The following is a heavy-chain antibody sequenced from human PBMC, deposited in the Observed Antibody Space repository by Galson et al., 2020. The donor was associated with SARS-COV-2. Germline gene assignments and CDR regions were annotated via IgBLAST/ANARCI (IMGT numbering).Heavy chain of an antibody. D-gene: IGHD2-2*01. Sequence: ASVKVSCKVSGYTLTKLSMHWVRQAPGKGLEWMGIIDPKVGKTIYAQKFQGRVTMTKDTSTDTAYMELSSLRSEDTAVYYCATSTPIVLGAAAYGFWVDPGGQGSLVAVSS. CDR2: IDPKVGKT. CDR1: GYTLTKLS. J-gene: IGHJ5*02. V-gene: IGHV1-24*01. CDR3: ATSTPIVLGAAAYGFWVDP.